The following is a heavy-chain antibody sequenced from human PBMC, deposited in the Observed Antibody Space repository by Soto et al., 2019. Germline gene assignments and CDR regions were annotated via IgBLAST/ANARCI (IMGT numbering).Heavy chain of an antibody. V-gene: IGHV4-30-2*01. CDR1: GGSISSGGYS. J-gene: IGHJ4*02. CDR2: IYHSGST. CDR3: ASISGWPGDFDY. Sequence: SETLSLTCAVSGGSISSGGYSWSWIRQPPGKGLEWIGYIYHSGSTYYNPSLKSRVAISVDRSKNQFSLKLSSVTAADTAVYYCASISGWPGDFDYWGQGTLVTVSS. D-gene: IGHD6-19*01.